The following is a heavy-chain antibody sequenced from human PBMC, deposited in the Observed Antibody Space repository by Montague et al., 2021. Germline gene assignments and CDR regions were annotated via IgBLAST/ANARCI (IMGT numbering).Heavy chain of an antibody. CDR1: GGSLSGYY. D-gene: IGHD5/OR15-5a*01. CDR2: INHSGSA. CDR3: ERGLFGTVNGQYSVGWYYFDX. V-gene: IGHV4-34*01. Sequence: SETLSLTCGLSGGSLSGYYWAWIRQTPGKGQEWIGNINHSGSAKYNSSLSNQVPISVGTSNNQFFLDLNSLTAADTAMYFCERGLFGTVNGQYSVGWYYFDXWGQGAMVTVSS. J-gene: IGHJ4*01.